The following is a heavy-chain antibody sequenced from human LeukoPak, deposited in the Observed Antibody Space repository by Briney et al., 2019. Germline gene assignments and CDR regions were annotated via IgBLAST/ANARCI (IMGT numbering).Heavy chain of an antibody. CDR2: TRNKANSYTT. Sequence: GGSLRLSCAASGFTFSDHYMDWVRQAPGKGLEWVGRTRNKANSYTTEYAASVKGRFTISRDDSKNSLYLQMNSLKTEDTAVYYCARGSVVGATGLGYWGQGTLVTVSS. V-gene: IGHV3-72*01. J-gene: IGHJ4*02. CDR3: ARGSVVGATGLGY. CDR1: GFTFSDHY. D-gene: IGHD1-26*01.